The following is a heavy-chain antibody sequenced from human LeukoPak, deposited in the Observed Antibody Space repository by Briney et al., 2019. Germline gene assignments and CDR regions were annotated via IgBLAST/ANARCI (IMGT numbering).Heavy chain of an antibody. CDR1: GFAFNVFG. J-gene: IGHJ4*02. Sequence: GGSLRLSCEGSGFAFNVFGMHWIRQAPGKCLEWVAFIKSDGVFTNYAEAVKGRFTISRDNSDNTVFLQMESVRPDDTAVYYCARKLMSSRRFEYWGQGTLVTVSS. D-gene: IGHD2-8*01. V-gene: IGHV3-30*02. CDR2: IKSDGVFT. CDR3: ARKLMSSRRFEY.